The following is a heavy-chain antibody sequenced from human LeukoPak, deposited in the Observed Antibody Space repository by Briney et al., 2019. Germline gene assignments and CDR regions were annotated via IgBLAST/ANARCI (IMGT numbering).Heavy chain of an antibody. CDR2: ISGSGGST. CDR3: ATERITMIVVVIPSDY. V-gene: IGHV3-23*01. D-gene: IGHD3-22*01. CDR1: GFTFSSYA. J-gene: IGHJ4*02. Sequence: GGSLRLSCAASGFTFSSYAMSWVRQAPGKGLEWVSAISGSGGSTYYADSVKGRFTISRDNSKNTLYLQMNSLRAEDTAVYYCATERITMIVVVIPSDYWGQGTLVTVSS.